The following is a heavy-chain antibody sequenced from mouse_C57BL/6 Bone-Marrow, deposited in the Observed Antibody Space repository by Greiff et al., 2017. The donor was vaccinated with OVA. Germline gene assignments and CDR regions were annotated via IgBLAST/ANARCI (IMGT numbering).Heavy chain of an antibody. D-gene: IGHD2-4*01. V-gene: IGHV1-39*01. CDR2: INPNYGTT. CDR3: AREDDYDANYFDY. CDR1: GYSFTDYN. J-gene: IGHJ2*01. Sequence: QLQESGPELVKPGASVKVSCKASGYSFTDYNMNWVKQSNGKSLEWIGVINPNYGTTSYNQKFKGKATLTVDQSSSTAYMQLNSLTSEDSAVYYCAREDDYDANYFDYWGQGTTLTVSS.